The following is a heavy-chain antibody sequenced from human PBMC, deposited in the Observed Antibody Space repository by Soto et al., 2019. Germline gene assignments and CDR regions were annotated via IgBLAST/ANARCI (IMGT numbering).Heavy chain of an antibody. V-gene: IGHV1-69*11. J-gene: IGHJ4*02. Sequence: QVQLVQSGAEVKKPGSSVKVSCKASGGTFNSYGISWVRQAPGQGLEWMGGIIPILGTANYAQKFQGRVTITADDSTSIAYMELSSLRSEDTAVYYCARDLPYCTNGVCYTRYFDYWGQGTLVTVSS. CDR3: ARDLPYCTNGVCYTRYFDY. CDR2: IIPILGTA. CDR1: GGTFNSYG. D-gene: IGHD2-8*01.